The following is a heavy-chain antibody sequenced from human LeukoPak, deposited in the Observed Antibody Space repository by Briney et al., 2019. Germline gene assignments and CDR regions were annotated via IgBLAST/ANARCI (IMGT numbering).Heavy chain of an antibody. J-gene: IGHJ1*01. V-gene: IGHV1-2*02. CDR1: GYTVTGCY. CDR3: ARDYPVARWFGPNQH. CDR2: INPNSGGT. D-gene: IGHD2-15*01. Sequence: ASVKVSCKASGYTVTGCYMHWVRQAPGQGHEWMGWINPNSGGTNYAQKFQGRVTMTRDTSISTAYMELRRLRSDDTAVYYCARDYPVARWFGPNQHRGQGTLVTVSS.